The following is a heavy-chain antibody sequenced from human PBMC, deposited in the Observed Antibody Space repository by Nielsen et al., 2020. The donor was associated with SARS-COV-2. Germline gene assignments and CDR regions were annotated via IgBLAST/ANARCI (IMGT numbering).Heavy chain of an antibody. D-gene: IGHD1-26*01. CDR2: ISYDGTSK. Sequence: GESLKISCAASGFTFTTYPLHWVRQAPGKGLEWVAFISYDGTSKYYADSVKGRFTISRDNSKNALYLQMNSLRAEDPAVFYCVRDSIVGATETGGILGYWGQGTLVTVSS. CDR1: GFTFTTYP. V-gene: IGHV3-30*04. J-gene: IGHJ4*02. CDR3: VRDSIVGATETGGILGY.